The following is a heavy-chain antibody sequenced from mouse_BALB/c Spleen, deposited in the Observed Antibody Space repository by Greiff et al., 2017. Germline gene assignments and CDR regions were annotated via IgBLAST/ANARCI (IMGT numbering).Heavy chain of an antibody. V-gene: IGHV1-80*01. J-gene: IGHJ4*01. D-gene: IGHD1-1*01. CDR3: ARGPSTVVAYYYAMDY. CDR2: IYPGDGDT. CDR1: GYAFSSYW. Sequence: VQGVESGAELVRPGSSVKISCKASGYAFSSYWMNWVKQRPGQGLEWIGQIYPGDGDTNYNGKFKGKATLTADKSSSTAYMQLSSLTSEDSAVYFCARGPSTVVAYYYAMDYWGQGTSVTVSS.